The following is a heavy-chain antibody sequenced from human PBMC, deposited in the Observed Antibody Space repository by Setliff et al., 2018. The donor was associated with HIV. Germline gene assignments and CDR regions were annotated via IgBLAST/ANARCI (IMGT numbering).Heavy chain of an antibody. Sequence: GGSLRLSCAASTLTFSSCEMNWVRQAPGKGLEWVSYISSSGSTIYYADSVKGRFTISRDNSENTMYLHMSNLRPEDTAVYYCAKDSAFHGGKGGIDSWGQGALVTVS. CDR3: AKDSAFHGGKGGIDS. CDR1: TLTFSSCE. CDR2: ISSSGSTI. J-gene: IGHJ4*02. V-gene: IGHV3-48*03. D-gene: IGHD2-15*01.